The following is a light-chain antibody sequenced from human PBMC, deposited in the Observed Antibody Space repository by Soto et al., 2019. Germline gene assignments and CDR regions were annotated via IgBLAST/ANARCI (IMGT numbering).Light chain of an antibody. V-gene: IGKV3-15*01. CDR3: QQYKNWPTIT. CDR2: GAS. Sequence: EIVMTQFPATLSVSPGERATLSCRASQSVRSNLAWYQQKPGQTPRLLIYGASTRATGIPARFSGSGSGTEFTLTISSLQSEDFAVYYCQQYKNWPTITFGQGTRLEIK. J-gene: IGKJ5*01. CDR1: QSVRSN.